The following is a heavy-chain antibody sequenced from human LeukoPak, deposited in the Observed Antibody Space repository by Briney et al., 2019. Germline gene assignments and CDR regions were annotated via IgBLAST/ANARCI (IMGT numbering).Heavy chain of an antibody. CDR1: GCRFSSYA. Sequence: GGSLRLSCAASGCRFSSYAMSWVRQAPGEGLEWVSVVSGNGGASYYPDSVEGRFTISRDNSNTTMYLEMTSPRAEDTAVYYCAREPTGAFDYWGQAALVTVSS. CDR2: VSGNGGAS. J-gene: IGHJ4*02. D-gene: IGHD3-10*01. V-gene: IGHV3-23*01. CDR3: AREPTGAFDY.